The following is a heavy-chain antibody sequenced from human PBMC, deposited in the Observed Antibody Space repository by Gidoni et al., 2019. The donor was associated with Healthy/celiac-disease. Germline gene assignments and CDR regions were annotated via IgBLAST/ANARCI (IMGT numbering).Heavy chain of an antibody. CDR3: ARETEIAAAGFYYYYGMDV. V-gene: IGHV4-4*02. D-gene: IGHD6-13*01. CDR1: GGSLSSSNW. Sequence: QVQLQESGPGLVKPSGTLSLTRAVSGGSLSSSNWRRWVRQPPGKGLEGFGETYHSGRPNYNPSLNSRVIISVDKSKNQFSLKLSSVTAADTAVYYCARETEIAAAGFYYYYGMDVWGQGTTVTVSS. J-gene: IGHJ6*02. CDR2: TYHSGRP.